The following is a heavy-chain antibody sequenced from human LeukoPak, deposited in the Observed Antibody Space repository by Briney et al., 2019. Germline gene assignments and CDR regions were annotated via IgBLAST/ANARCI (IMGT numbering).Heavy chain of an antibody. CDR1: GGSFSGYY. J-gene: IGHJ3*02. Sequence: PSETLSLTCAVYGGSFSGYYWGWIRQPPGKGLEWRESIYYSGSTYYNPSLKSRVTISVDTSKNQFSLKVSSVTAADTAVYYCARRELLSTPDAFDIWGQGTMVTVSS. V-gene: IGHV4-39*01. D-gene: IGHD3-10*01. CDR3: ARRELLSTPDAFDI. CDR2: IYYSGST.